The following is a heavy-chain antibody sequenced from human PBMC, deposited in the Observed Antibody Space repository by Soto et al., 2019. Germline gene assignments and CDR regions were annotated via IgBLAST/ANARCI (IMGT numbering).Heavy chain of an antibody. J-gene: IGHJ4*02. CDR2: IYYDGSS. CDR1: GGSISSDDDY. V-gene: IGHV4-31*03. Sequence: QVQLQESGPGLVKPSQTLSLTCNVSGGSISSDDDYWSYWSWIRQHPGKGLEWIGYIYYDGSSYYNPSLKSRVAMSADTSKNQMSLKLSSVTAADTAFYYCGSGRATFHSWGRGTLVTVSS. CDR3: GSGRATFHS.